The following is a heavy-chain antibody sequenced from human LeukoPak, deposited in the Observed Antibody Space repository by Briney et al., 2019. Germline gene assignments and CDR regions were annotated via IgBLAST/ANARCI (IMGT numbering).Heavy chain of an antibody. V-gene: IGHV3-48*01. J-gene: IGHJ4*02. CDR1: GFTFRSYN. D-gene: IGHD7-27*01. Sequence: GGSLRLSCAASGFTFRSYNMNWVRQAPGKGLEWVSYISSSSSTIYYADCVKGRFTISRDNAKNSLYLQMNSLRAEDTAVYYCASGDFDYWGQGTLVTVSS. CDR3: ASGDFDY. CDR2: ISSSSSTI.